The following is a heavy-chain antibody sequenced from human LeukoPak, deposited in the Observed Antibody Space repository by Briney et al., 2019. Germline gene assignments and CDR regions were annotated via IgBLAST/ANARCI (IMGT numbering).Heavy chain of an antibody. CDR2: IKQDGSEK. J-gene: IGHJ6*03. Sequence: GGSLRLSCAASGFTFSYYAMSWVRQAPGKGLEWVANIKQDGSEKYYVDSVKGRFTISRDNAKNSLYLQMNSLRAEDTAVYYCARADSSIAARLSRSSIFNYYYYMDVWGKGTTVTVSS. V-gene: IGHV3-7*01. CDR1: GFTFSYYA. D-gene: IGHD6-6*01. CDR3: ARADSSIAARLSRSSIFNYYYYMDV.